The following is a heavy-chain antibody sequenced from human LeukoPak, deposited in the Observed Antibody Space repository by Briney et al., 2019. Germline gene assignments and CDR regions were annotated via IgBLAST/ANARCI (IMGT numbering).Heavy chain of an antibody. CDR1: GFTFSSYG. V-gene: IGHV3-30*02. CDR3: AKENSIPYYYYYYMDV. J-gene: IGHJ6*03. Sequence: GGSLRLSCAASGFTFSSYGMHWVRQAPGKGLEWVAFIRYDGSNKYYADSVKGRFTISRDNSKNTLYLQMNSLRAEDTAVYYCAKENSIPYYYYYYMDVWGKGTTVTVSS. D-gene: IGHD1-7*01. CDR2: IRYDGSNK.